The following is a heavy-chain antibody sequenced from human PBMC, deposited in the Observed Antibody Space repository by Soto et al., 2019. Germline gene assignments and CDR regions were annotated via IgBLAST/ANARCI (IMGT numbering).Heavy chain of an antibody. V-gene: IGHV1-69*06. J-gene: IGHJ4*02. CDR1: GGTFSSYA. CDR2: IIPIFGTA. D-gene: IGHD7-27*01. Sequence: SVKVSCKASGGTFSSYAISWVRQAPGQGLEWMGGIIPIFGTANYAQKFQGRVTITADTSASTAYMELTSLRSEDTAVYYCARDTGDGTFDFWGQGTLVTVSS. CDR3: ARDTGDGTFDF.